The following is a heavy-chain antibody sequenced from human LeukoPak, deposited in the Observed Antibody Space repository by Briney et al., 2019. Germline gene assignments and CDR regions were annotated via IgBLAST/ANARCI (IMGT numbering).Heavy chain of an antibody. J-gene: IGHJ4*02. CDR3: AKGSGRDGYNEHDY. CDR2: IKQDGSEK. D-gene: IGHD5-24*01. CDR1: GFTFSSYW. Sequence: PGGSLRLSCAASGFTFSSYWMSWVRQAPGKGLEWVANIKQDGSEKYYVDSVKGRFTISRDNAKNSLYLQMNSLRAEDTALYYCAKGSGRDGYNEHDYWGQGTLVTVSS. V-gene: IGHV3-7*03.